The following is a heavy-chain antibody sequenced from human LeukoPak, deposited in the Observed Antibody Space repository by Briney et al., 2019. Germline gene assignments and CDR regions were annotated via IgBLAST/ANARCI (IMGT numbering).Heavy chain of an antibody. V-gene: IGHV4-59*01. D-gene: IGHD6-6*01. J-gene: IGHJ4*02. CDR3: AREEYSSSSGPFDY. CDR1: GGSISSYY. CDR2: IYYSGST. Sequence: SETLSLTCTVSGGSISSYYWSWIRQPPGKGLEWIGYIYYSGSTNYNPSLKSRVTISVDTSKNQFSLKLSSVAAADTAVYYCAREEYSSSSGPFDYWGQGTLVTVSS.